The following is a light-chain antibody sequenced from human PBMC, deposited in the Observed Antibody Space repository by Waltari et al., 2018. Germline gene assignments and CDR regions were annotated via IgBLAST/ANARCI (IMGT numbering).Light chain of an antibody. CDR3: SSYTPSGTLI. V-gene: IGLV2-18*02. Sequence: QSALTQPPSVSGSPGQSVTISCTGTSRDVGTYNRVSWYQQPPGTAPRLLIYEAIHRPSGVPVRFSGSKSGDTASLTISELQPEDEADYYCSSYTPSGTLIFGGGTTLTVL. J-gene: IGLJ2*01. CDR1: SRDVGTYNR. CDR2: EAI.